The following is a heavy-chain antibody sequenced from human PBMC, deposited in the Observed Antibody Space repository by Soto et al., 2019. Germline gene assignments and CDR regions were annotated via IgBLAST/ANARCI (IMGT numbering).Heavy chain of an antibody. V-gene: IGHV3-30-3*01. D-gene: IGHD2-2*01. CDR3: ARDQRRYQLLLY. Sequence: QVQLVESGGGVVQPGRSLRLSCAASGFTFSSYAMHWVRQAPGKGLEWVAVISYDGSNKYYADSVKGRFTISRDNSKNTLYLQMNSLRAEDTAVYYCARDQRRYQLLLYWGQGTLVTVSS. J-gene: IGHJ4*02. CDR2: ISYDGSNK. CDR1: GFTFSSYA.